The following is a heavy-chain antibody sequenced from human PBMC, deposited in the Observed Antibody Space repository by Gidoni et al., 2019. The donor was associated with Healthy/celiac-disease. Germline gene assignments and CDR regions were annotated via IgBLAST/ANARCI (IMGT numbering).Heavy chain of an antibody. CDR2: INHSGST. J-gene: IGHJ3*02. CDR3: ARATGYYDSSGYPINAFDI. Sequence: QVQLQQWGAGLLKPSETLSLTCAVYGGSFSGYYWSWIRQPPGKGLEWIGEINHSGSTNYNPSLKSRVTISVDTSKNQFSLKLSSVTAADTAVYYCARATGYYDSSGYPINAFDIWGQGTMVTVSS. D-gene: IGHD3-22*01. V-gene: IGHV4-34*01. CDR1: GGSFSGYY.